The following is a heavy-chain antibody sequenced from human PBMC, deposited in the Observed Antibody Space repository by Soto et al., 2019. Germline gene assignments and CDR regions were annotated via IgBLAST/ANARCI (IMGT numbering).Heavy chain of an antibody. D-gene: IGHD6-6*01. CDR1: GGSISSYY. CDR2: IYYSGST. Sequence: SETLSLTCTVSGGSISSYYWSWIRQPPGKGLEWIGYIYYSGSTNYNPSLKSRVTISVDTSKNQFSLKLSSVTAADTAVYYCARESSSGIDYWGQGTLVTVSS. CDR3: ARESSSGIDY. V-gene: IGHV4-59*01. J-gene: IGHJ4*02.